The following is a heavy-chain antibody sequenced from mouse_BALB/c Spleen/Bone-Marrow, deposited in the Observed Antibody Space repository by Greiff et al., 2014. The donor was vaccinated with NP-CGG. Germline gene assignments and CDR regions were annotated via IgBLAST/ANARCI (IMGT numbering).Heavy chain of an antibody. CDR1: GFTFSTYA. Sequence: EVMLVESGGGLVKPGGSLKLSCAASGFTFSTYAMSWVRQTPEKRLEWVASISNGGSTYYQDSVEGRFTISRDNARNILYLQMSSLRSEDTAMYYCARAPQLLYYFDYWGQGTTLTVSS. CDR2: ISNGGST. J-gene: IGHJ2*01. V-gene: IGHV5-6-5*01. D-gene: IGHD4-1*02. CDR3: ARAPQLLYYFDY.